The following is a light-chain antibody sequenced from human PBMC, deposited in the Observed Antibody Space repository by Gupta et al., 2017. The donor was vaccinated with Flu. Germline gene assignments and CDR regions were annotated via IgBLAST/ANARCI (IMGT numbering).Light chain of an antibody. J-gene: IGLJ3*02. CDR3: EAWDDSRSGLWV. Sequence: QSVLTQPPSASGTPGRRVTISCSGRSSTIGGNYVYWYQQPPGTAPNLLIYWNNQRRSGAPARCSGSKSGTSAALAISGLRSEEEADYYCEAWDDSRSGLWVFGGGTKLTVL. CDR2: WNN. V-gene: IGLV1-47*01. CDR1: SSTIGGNY.